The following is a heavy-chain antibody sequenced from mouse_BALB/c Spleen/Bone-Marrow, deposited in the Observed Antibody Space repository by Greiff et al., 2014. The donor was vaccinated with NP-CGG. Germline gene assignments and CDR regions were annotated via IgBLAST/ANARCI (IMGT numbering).Heavy chain of an antibody. CDR2: ISGDGRYT. D-gene: IGHD2-4*01. V-gene: IGHV5-9-2*01. CDR1: GFSFSNYG. CDR3: ARHAYYDQTEVSFVC. Sequence: EVQRVESGGGLVKSGGSLKLSCAASGFSFSNYGMSWLRQTPEKRLEWVATISGDGRYTFYSDSVKGRFTISRDNAKNNLYLQRSSLRSEDTALYYCARHAYYDQTEVSFVCWAQGTLVTVSA. J-gene: IGHJ3*01.